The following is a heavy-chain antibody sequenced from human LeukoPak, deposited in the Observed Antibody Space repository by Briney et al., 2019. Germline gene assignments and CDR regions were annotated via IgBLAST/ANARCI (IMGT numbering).Heavy chain of an antibody. CDR1: GFTFRNYW. J-gene: IGHJ4*02. Sequence: PGASLRLSCAASGFTFRNYWTQWVRQAPGEGLEWVAVISYDGSNKYYADSVNGRFTISRDNSKNTLYLQMNSLRAEDTAVYYCARDGLWFGELCPDYWGQGTLVTVSS. CDR3: ARDGLWFGELCPDY. D-gene: IGHD3-10*01. CDR2: ISYDGSNK. V-gene: IGHV3-30-3*01.